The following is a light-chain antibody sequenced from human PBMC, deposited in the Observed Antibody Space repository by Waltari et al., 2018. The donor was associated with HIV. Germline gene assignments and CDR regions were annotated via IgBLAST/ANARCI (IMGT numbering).Light chain of an antibody. J-gene: IGLJ1*01. CDR3: AAWDDSLLYV. CDR1: SSNIVSNY. V-gene: IGLV1-47*01. Sequence: QSVLTQPPSASGTPGQRVTISCSGSSSNIVSNYVSWYQQLPGTAPKLLIYRNNQRPSGVPDRFSGSKSGTSASLAISGVRSEDEADYYCAAWDDSLLYVFGTGTKVTVL. CDR2: RNN.